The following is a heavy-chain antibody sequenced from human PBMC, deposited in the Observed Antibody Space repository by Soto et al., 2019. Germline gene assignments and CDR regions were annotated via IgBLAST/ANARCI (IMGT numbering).Heavy chain of an antibody. CDR2: IYYSGTT. D-gene: IGHD2-21*01. CDR3: AASCVACGGFNYYGMDV. V-gene: IGHV4-31*03. Sequence: QVQLQESGPGLVKPSQTLSLTCTVSGGSISSGGYYWYWIRQHPGKGLEGIGYIYYSGTTYYNPSLNSRVTISVDTSKNQFSLKLRSVSAADTAVYYCAASCVACGGFNYYGMDVWGQGTTVTVSS. J-gene: IGHJ6*02. CDR1: GGSISSGGYY.